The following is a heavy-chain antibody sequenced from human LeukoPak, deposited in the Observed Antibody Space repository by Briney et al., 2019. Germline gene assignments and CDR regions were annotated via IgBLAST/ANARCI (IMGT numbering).Heavy chain of an antibody. J-gene: IGHJ4*02. CDR1: GGSISSYY. Sequence: SETLSLTCTVSGGSISSYYWSWIRQPPGKGLEWIGYIYYSGSTNYNPSLKSRVTISVDTSKNQFSLKLSSVTAAGTAVYYCARGARGHTIDYWGQGTLVTVSS. D-gene: IGHD3-10*01. CDR2: IYYSGST. V-gene: IGHV4-59*01. CDR3: ARGARGHTIDY.